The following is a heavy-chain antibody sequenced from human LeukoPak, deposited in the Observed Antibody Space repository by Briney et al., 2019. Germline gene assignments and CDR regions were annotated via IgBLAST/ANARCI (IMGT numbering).Heavy chain of an antibody. CDR2: INSDGSGT. Sequence: GGSLRLSCAASGFTFGSYWMHWVRQAPGKGLVWVSRINSDGSGTSYADSVKGRFTISRDNAKNTLYLQMNSLRAEDTAVYYCARVGSGWSPLDYWGQGTLVTVSS. CDR1: GFTFGSYW. D-gene: IGHD6-19*01. V-gene: IGHV3-74*01. J-gene: IGHJ4*02. CDR3: ARVGSGWSPLDY.